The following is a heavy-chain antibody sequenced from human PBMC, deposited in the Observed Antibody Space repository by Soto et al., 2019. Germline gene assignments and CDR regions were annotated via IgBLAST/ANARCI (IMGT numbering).Heavy chain of an antibody. J-gene: IGHJ4*02. Sequence: GGSLRLSCAASGFTFSSYGMHWVRQAPGKGLEWVAVISYDGSNKYYADSVKGRFTISRDNSKNTLYLEMNSLRAEDTAVYYCARESEDLTSNFDYWGQGTLVTVSS. CDR2: ISYDGSNK. V-gene: IGHV3-30*03. CDR1: GFTFSSYG. CDR3: ARESEDLTSNFDY.